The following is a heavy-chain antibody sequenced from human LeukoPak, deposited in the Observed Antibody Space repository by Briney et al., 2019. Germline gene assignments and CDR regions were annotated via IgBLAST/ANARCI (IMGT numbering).Heavy chain of an antibody. Sequence: GGSLRLSCAASGFTFSSYGMHWVRQAPGKGLEWVAVIWHDGTIKYYADSVKGRFTISRDNSKNTLYLQMNSLRAEDTAVYYCTTLVAFDIWGQGTMVTVSS. CDR2: IWHDGTIK. D-gene: IGHD1-14*01. J-gene: IGHJ3*02. V-gene: IGHV3-33*01. CDR3: TTLVAFDI. CDR1: GFTFSSYG.